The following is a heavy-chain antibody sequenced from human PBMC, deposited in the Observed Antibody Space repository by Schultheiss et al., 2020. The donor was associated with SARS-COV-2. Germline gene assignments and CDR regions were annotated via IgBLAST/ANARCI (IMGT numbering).Heavy chain of an antibody. D-gene: IGHD3-22*01. J-gene: IGHJ5*02. V-gene: IGHV4-38-2*02. Sequence: SETLSLTCAVSGYSISSGYYWGWIRQPPGKGLEWIGSIYHSGTTFYSESLKSRVTISVDTSKNQFSLKLSSVTAADTAVYYCARDDSTVIVDPWGQGTLVTVSS. CDR3: ARDDSTVIVDP. CDR1: GYSISSGYY. CDR2: IYHSGTT.